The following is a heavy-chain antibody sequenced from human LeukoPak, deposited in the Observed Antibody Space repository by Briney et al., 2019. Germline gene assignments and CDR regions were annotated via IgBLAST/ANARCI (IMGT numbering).Heavy chain of an antibody. V-gene: IGHV4-59*01. D-gene: IGHD2-2*01. Sequence: SETLSLTCTASGGSIDSYYWSWIRQPPGKGLEWIGYIYYTGSTEYHPSLKSRVTLSLDTSKNQFSLKLTSVTAADTAVYYCARVYQSAEYYFDYWGQGNLVSVSS. J-gene: IGHJ4*02. CDR2: IYYTGST. CDR3: ARVYQSAEYYFDY. CDR1: GGSIDSYY.